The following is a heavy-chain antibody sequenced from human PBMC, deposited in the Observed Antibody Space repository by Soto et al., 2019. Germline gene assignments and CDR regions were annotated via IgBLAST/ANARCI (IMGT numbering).Heavy chain of an antibody. D-gene: IGHD3-3*01. CDR3: ETNSASGYYSWFDP. J-gene: IGHJ5*02. CDR2: IYGTGSTT. Sequence: GGSLRLSCEASGFTFSNYAMSWVRQAPGKGLEWVSAIYGTGSTTYYADSVKGRFTISRDNSNNTLYLQMNSLRAEDTARYYCETNSASGYYSWFDPWGQGTVVTVSS. CDR1: GFTFSNYA. V-gene: IGHV3-23*01.